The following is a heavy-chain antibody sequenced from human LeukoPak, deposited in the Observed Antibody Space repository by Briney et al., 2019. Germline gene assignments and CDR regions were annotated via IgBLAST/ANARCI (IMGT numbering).Heavy chain of an antibody. D-gene: IGHD3-22*01. Sequence: QPGGSLRLSCAASGFTFSTYDMHWVRQATGRGLEWVSGIRTAGDEYYPGSVKGRFSVSRENGKNSLHPQMNSLRAGDTAVYYCARGANGASGYPFDYWGQGTLVTVSS. CDR2: IRTAGDE. CDR1: GFTFSTYD. V-gene: IGHV3-13*01. CDR3: ARGANGASGYPFDY. J-gene: IGHJ4*02.